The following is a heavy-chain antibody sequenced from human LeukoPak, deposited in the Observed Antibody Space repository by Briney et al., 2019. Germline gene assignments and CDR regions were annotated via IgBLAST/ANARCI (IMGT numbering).Heavy chain of an antibody. J-gene: IGHJ4*02. Sequence: GGSLRLSCAASGFTFSSYAMSWVRQAPGKGLEWVSAISGSGGSTYYAASVNGRFTISRENSKNTLYLQMNSMRAEDTAVYYCAKSKAYCGGDCYSTEVFDYWGQGTLVTVSS. CDR3: AKSKAYCGGDCYSTEVFDY. CDR2: ISGSGGST. V-gene: IGHV3-23*01. CDR1: GFTFSSYA. D-gene: IGHD2-21*02.